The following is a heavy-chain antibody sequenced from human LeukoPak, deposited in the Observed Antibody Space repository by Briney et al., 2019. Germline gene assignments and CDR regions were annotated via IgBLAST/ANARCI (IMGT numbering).Heavy chain of an antibody. V-gene: IGHV3-21*05. CDR1: GFSFSSYG. Sequence: AGYLRLSCAASGFSFSSYGMNWVRQAPGKGLEWVSFISTSSSSIYYAESVKGRFTISRDNAKNQLYLQLDSLRAEDTAIYYCAKIDSYGSGSPYPNVACDIWGQGTMVTVSS. CDR2: ISTSSSSI. D-gene: IGHD3-10*01. J-gene: IGHJ3*02. CDR3: AKIDSYGSGSPYPNVACDI.